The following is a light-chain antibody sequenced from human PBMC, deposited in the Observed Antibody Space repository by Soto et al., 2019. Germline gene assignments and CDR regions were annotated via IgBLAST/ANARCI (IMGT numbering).Light chain of an antibody. CDR1: SSDIGTYNY. Sequence: QSVLTQPASASGFPGQSITISCTGTSSDIGTYNYVSWYQHHPGKAPQLLISEVRNRPSGISNRFSGSKSGNTASLTISGLQAEDEADYYCSSYAIASTPIYVFGTGTKVTVL. V-gene: IGLV2-14*01. CDR2: EVR. CDR3: SSYAIASTPIYV. J-gene: IGLJ1*01.